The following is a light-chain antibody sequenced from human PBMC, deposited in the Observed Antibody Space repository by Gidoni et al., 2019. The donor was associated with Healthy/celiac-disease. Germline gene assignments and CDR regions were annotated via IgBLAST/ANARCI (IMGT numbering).Light chain of an antibody. Sequence: DIQITQSPSTLSASVGARVTITCRASQSISSWLACYQQKPGKAPKLLIYKASSLESGVPSRFSGSGSGTEFILTISSLQSDDFATYYCQHYNTGTFGQGTKVEIK. CDR1: QSISSW. CDR3: QHYNTGT. V-gene: IGKV1-5*03. J-gene: IGKJ1*01. CDR2: KAS.